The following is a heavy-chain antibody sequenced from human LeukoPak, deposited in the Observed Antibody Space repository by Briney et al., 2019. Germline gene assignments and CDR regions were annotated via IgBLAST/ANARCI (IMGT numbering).Heavy chain of an antibody. Sequence: GGSLRLSCAASGFTFSSYSMNWVRQAPGKGLEWVSSISSSSSYIYYADSGKGRFTISRDSAKNSLYLQMNSLRAEDTAVYYCARGGTGVVIIRGSDYWGQGTLVTVSS. D-gene: IGHD3-3*01. CDR1: GFTFSSYS. CDR2: ISSSSSYI. CDR3: ARGGTGVVIIRGSDY. J-gene: IGHJ4*02. V-gene: IGHV3-21*01.